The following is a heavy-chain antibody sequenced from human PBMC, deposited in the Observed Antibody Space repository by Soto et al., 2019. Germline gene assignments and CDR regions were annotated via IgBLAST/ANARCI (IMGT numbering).Heavy chain of an antibody. CDR2: ISAYNGNT. D-gene: IGHD6-19*01. Sequence: GASVKVSCKASGYTFTSYGISWVRQAPGQGLEWMGWISAYNGNTNYAQKRQGRVTMTTDTSTSTAYMELRSLRSDDTAVYYCARGGFVAVDGLVWYFDLWGRGTLVTVSS. J-gene: IGHJ2*01. CDR1: GYTFTSYG. CDR3: ARGGFVAVDGLVWYFDL. V-gene: IGHV1-18*04.